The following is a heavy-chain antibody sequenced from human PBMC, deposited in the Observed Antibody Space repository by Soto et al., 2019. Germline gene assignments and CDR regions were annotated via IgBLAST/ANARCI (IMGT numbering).Heavy chain of an antibody. CDR3: ARGHGVIRGAPDV. D-gene: IGHD3-3*01. Sequence: QVQLVQSGAEVKKPGASVKVSCKASGYRFETYGLTWVRQAPGQGLEWMGWISAYSVDTYSAQKFQDRVTMTTDPSTGTAYMELRGLRSDDTAVYYCARGHGVIRGAPDVWGQGTTVTVSS. J-gene: IGHJ6*02. CDR2: ISAYSVDT. CDR1: GYRFETYG. V-gene: IGHV1-18*01.